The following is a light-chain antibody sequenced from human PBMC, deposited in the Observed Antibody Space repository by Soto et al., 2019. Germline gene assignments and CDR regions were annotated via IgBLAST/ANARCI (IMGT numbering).Light chain of an antibody. V-gene: IGKV1-5*01. Sequence: DIQMTQSPSTLSAYVGDRVTITCRASQSISSWLAWYQQKPGKAPKLLIYDASSLESGVPSRFSGSGSGTEFTLTIISLQPDDFATYYCQQYNSYWTFGQGTKVEIE. CDR1: QSISSW. CDR2: DAS. CDR3: QQYNSYWT. J-gene: IGKJ1*01.